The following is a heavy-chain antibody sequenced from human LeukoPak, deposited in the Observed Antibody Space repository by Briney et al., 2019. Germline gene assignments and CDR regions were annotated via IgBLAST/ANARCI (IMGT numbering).Heavy chain of an antibody. CDR1: GYTFTNYG. V-gene: IGHV1-18*01. J-gene: IGHJ4*02. Sequence: ASVKVSCKASGYTFTNYGFNWVRQAPGQGLEWMGWISTYKGNTNYAQKLRGRVTMTTDTSTSTAYMELRSLRSDDTAVYYCARNRGYSSSWYSLTYWGQGTLVTVSS. CDR2: ISTYKGNT. D-gene: IGHD6-13*01. CDR3: ARNRGYSSSWYSLTY.